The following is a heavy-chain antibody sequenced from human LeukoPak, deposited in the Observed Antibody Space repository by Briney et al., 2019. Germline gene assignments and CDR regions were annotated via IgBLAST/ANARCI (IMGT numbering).Heavy chain of an antibody. V-gene: IGHV4-39*07. CDR3: ARDHTARSFDY. CDR2: IYYSGST. Sequence: KASETLSLTCTVSGGSISSYYWGWIRQPPGKGLEWIGSIYYSGSTYYNPSLKSRVTISVDTSKDQFSLKLSSVTAADTAVYYCARDHTARSFDYWGQGTLVTVSS. CDR1: GGSISSYY. D-gene: IGHD5-18*01. J-gene: IGHJ4*02.